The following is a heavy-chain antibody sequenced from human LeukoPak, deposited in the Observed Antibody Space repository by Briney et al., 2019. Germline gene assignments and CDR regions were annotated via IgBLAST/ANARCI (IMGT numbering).Heavy chain of an antibody. Sequence: KSSETLSLTCTVSAGSISSYYWTWIRQPPGKGLEWIEHIYYSGSTNYNPSLKSRVAISLDTSKNQFSLKLSSVTAADTAIYYCARGRPDFRTNFYTFFVDSWGRGTLVTVSS. J-gene: IGHJ4*02. V-gene: IGHV4-59*01. D-gene: IGHD3/OR15-3a*01. CDR3: ARGRPDFRTNFYTFFVDS. CDR2: IYYSGST. CDR1: AGSISSYY.